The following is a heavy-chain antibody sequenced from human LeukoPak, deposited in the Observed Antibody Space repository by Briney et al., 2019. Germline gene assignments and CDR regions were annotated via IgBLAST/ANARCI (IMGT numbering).Heavy chain of an antibody. J-gene: IGHJ4*02. CDR3: ARGLAIFGVVIPTFFDS. CDR1: GYIFTGYY. V-gene: IGHV1-2*02. D-gene: IGHD3-3*01. CDR2: INPNSGGT. Sequence: ASVEVSCKASGYIFTGYYIHWVRQAPGQGLEWMGWINPNSGGTDYAQKFQGRVIMTRDTSITTAYMELNSLISDDTAVYYCARGLAIFGVVIPTFFDSWGQGTLVTASS.